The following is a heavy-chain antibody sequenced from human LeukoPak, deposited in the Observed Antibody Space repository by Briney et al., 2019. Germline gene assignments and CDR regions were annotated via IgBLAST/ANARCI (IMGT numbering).Heavy chain of an antibody. V-gene: IGHV1-46*01. D-gene: IGHD6-6*01. CDR1: GYTFTNYY. CDR3: ARLQYTSSSFSGWFDP. CDR2: INPSGGST. Sequence: GASVKVSCKASGYTFTNYYMHWVRQAPGQGLEWMGIINPSGGSTSYAQKFQGRVTMTRDMSTSTVYMELSSLRSEDTAVYYCARLQYTSSSFSGWFDPWGQGTLVTVSS. J-gene: IGHJ5*02.